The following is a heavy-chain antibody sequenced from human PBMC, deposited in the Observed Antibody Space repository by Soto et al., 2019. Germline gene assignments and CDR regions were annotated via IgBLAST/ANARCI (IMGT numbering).Heavy chain of an antibody. CDR1: GFTLSMSS. Sequence: GGSLRLSCASSGFTLSMSSVNWVRQAPWKGLEWVSYISDSGDRTYYADSVKGRLTISRDRSKNTVSLQMDSLRAEDTAVYYCAKDRGIIVKAGDAFDVWGQGTKVTVSS. CDR2: ISDSGDRT. CDR3: AKDRGIIVKAGDAFDV. D-gene: IGHD3-16*02. V-gene: IGHV3-23*01. J-gene: IGHJ3*01.